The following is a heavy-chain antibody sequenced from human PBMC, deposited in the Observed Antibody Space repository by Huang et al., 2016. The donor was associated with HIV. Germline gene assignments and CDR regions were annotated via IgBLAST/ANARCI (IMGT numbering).Heavy chain of an antibody. D-gene: IGHD2-2*01. CDR1: GYTFNGYW. J-gene: IGHJ3*02. CDR2: IYPGESD. CDR3: ARQGVGDFVVEPTGLGAFDI. Sequence: EVQLVQSGAVVKKPGESLKISCKGSGYTFNGYWIGWVRQMPGKGLEWMGIIYPGESDTISADKSISTAYLQWSGLKASDTAMYYCARQGVGDFVVEPTGLGAFDIWGQGTMVTVSS. V-gene: IGHV5-51*01.